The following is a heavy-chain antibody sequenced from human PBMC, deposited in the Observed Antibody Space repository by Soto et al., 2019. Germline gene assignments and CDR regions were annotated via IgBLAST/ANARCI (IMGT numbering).Heavy chain of an antibody. V-gene: IGHV4-30-4*01. CDR1: GGSISSGDYY. J-gene: IGHJ4*02. CDR2: IYYSGST. D-gene: IGHD5-18*01. Sequence: SETLSLTCTVSGGSISSGDYYWSWIRQPPGKGLEWIGYIYYSGSTYYNPSLKSRVTISVDTSKNQFSLKLSSVTAADTAVYYCARGWDTAMVKFDYWGQGTLVTVSS. CDR3: ARGWDTAMVKFDY.